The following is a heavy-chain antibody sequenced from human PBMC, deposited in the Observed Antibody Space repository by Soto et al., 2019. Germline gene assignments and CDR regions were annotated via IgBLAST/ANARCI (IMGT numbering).Heavy chain of an antibody. D-gene: IGHD1-1*01. J-gene: IGHJ6*02. CDR3: ARDLWVEPELYYYGMDV. V-gene: IGHV4-30-4*01. Sequence: SETLSLTXTVSGDSISSADYYWSWIRQTPGKGLEWIGHIFYSGTTYYNPSLKSRLTISVDTSKNHFSLRLTSVTAADTAVYYCARDLWVEPELYYYGMDVWGQGTTVTSP. CDR2: IFYSGTT. CDR1: GDSISSADYY.